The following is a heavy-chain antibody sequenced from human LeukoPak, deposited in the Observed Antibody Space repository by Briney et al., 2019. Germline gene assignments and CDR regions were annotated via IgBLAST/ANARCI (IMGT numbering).Heavy chain of an antibody. Sequence: PSETLSLTCAVYGGSFSGYYWSWIRQPPGKGLEWLGEINHSGSTNYNPSLKSRVTISVDTPKNQFSLKLSSVTAADTAVYYCAREANRDCSSTSCLFDYWGQGTLVTVSS. CDR1: GGSFSGYY. CDR2: INHSGST. D-gene: IGHD2-2*01. J-gene: IGHJ4*02. CDR3: AREANRDCSSTSCLFDY. V-gene: IGHV4-34*01.